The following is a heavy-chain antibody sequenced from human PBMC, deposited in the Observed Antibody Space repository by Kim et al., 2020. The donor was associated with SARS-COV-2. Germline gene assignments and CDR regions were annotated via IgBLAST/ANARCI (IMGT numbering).Heavy chain of an antibody. D-gene: IGHD2-15*01. J-gene: IGHJ6*02. Sequence: GYADFGKGRFTISKDNAKNSLYLEMNSLRPDDPAFYYCTRDFTPGGADLWGQGTMVTVSS. CDR3: TRDFTPGGADL. V-gene: IGHV3-9*01.